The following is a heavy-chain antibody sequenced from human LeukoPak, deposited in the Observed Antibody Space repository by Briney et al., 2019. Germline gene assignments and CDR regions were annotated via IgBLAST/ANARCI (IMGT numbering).Heavy chain of an antibody. V-gene: IGHV1-2*02. Sequence: ASVRVSCKASGYTFTGYYMHWVRQAPGQGLEWMGWINPNSGGTNYAQKFQGRVTMTRDTSISTAYMELSRLRSDDTAVYYCARSRGTMATILYFDYWGQGTLVTVSS. D-gene: IGHD5-24*01. CDR2: INPNSGGT. J-gene: IGHJ4*02. CDR3: ARSRGTMATILYFDY. CDR1: GYTFTGYY.